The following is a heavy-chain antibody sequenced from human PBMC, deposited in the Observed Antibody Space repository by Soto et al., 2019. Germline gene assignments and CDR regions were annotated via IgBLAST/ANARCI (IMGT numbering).Heavy chain of an antibody. J-gene: IGHJ4*02. V-gene: IGHV3-33*06. D-gene: IGHD3-10*01. Sequence: GGSLRLSCAASGFTFSSYGMHWVRQAPGKGLEWVAVIWYDGSNKYYADSVKGRFTISRDNSKNTLYLQMDNLSAEDTALYYCAKAISDMIRGAFYYFDFWGQGTLVTVSS. CDR2: IWYDGSNK. CDR3: AKAISDMIRGAFYYFDF. CDR1: GFTFSSYG.